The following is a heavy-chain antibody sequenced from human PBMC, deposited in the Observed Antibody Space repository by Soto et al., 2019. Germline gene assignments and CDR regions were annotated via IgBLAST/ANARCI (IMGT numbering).Heavy chain of an antibody. Sequence: ETLSLTCAVSGYSISSGYYWGWIRQPPGKGLEWIGSIYHSGSTYYNPSLKSRVTISVDTSKNQFSLKLSSVTAADTAVYYCARVLAVAGIYYYYGMDVWGQGTTVTVSS. CDR2: IYHSGST. D-gene: IGHD6-19*01. CDR3: ARVLAVAGIYYYYGMDV. CDR1: GYSISSGYY. J-gene: IGHJ6*02. V-gene: IGHV4-38-2*01.